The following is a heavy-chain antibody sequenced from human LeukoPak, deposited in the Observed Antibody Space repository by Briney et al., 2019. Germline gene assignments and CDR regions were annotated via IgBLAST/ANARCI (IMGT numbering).Heavy chain of an antibody. CDR2: IYYSGST. CDR3: ARRASYDFWSGSYYYYYYMDV. V-gene: IGHV4-39*01. J-gene: IGHJ6*03. D-gene: IGHD3-3*01. Sequence: SETLSLTCTVSGGSISSSSYYWGWIRQPPGKGVEWIGSIYYSGSTYYNPSLKSRVTISVDTSKNQFSLKLSSVTAADTAVYYCARRASYDFWSGSYYYYYYMDVWGKGTTVTVSS. CDR1: GGSISSSSYY.